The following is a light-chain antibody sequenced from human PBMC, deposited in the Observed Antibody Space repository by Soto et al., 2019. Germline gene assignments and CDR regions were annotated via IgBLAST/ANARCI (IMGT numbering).Light chain of an antibody. CDR1: QSISSW. J-gene: IGKJ1*01. V-gene: IGKV1-5*01. CDR3: QQYNSYWT. CDR2: DAS. Sequence: DIQVTQSPSPLSSSFGDRVTTTWRASQSISSWLAWYQQKPGKAPKLLIYDASSLESGVPSRFSGSGSGTEFTLTISSLKPDDFATYYCQQYNSYWTFGQGTKVDIK.